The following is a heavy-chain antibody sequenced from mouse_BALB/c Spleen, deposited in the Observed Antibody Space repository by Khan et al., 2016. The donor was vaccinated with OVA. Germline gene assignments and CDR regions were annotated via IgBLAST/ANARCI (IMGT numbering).Heavy chain of an antibody. J-gene: IGHJ4*01. CDR3: ARGIYYFGSRYMDY. D-gene: IGHD1-1*01. V-gene: IGHV2-6*02. CDR1: GFSLTSYG. CDR2: IWSDGFT. Sequence: QVQLKESGPGLVAPSQSLSITCTVSGFSLTSYGVHWVRQPPGKGLEWLVVIWSDGFTTYNSALKSRLSISKDNSKSQIFFKMNSLQTDDTAIYYCARGIYYFGSRYMDYWGQGTSVTVSS.